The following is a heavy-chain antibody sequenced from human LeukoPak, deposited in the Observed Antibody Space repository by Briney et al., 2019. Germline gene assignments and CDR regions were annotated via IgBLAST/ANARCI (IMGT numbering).Heavy chain of an antibody. Sequence: PSETLSLTCAVDGGSFSGYYWSWIRQPPGKGLEWIGEINHSGSTNYNPSLKSRVTISVDTSKNQFSLKLSSVTAADTAVYYCARVGPRYCSGGSCYPANPKSTCFDYWGQGTLVTVSS. D-gene: IGHD2-15*01. J-gene: IGHJ4*02. CDR3: ARVGPRYCSGGSCYPANPKSTCFDY. CDR2: INHSGST. V-gene: IGHV4-34*01. CDR1: GGSFSGYY.